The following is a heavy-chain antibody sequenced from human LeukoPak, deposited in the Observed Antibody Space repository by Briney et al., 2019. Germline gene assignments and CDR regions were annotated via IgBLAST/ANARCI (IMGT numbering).Heavy chain of an antibody. J-gene: IGHJ6*03. CDR2: INHSGST. CDR3: AREWRIRDYYYYMDV. V-gene: IGHV4-34*01. CDR1: GGSFSGYY. Sequence: SETLSLTCPVYGGSFSGYYWSWIRQPPGKGLEWIGEINHSGSTNYNPSLKSRVTISVDTSKNQFSLKLSSVTAADTAVYYYAREWRIRDYYYYMDVWGKGTTVTVSS. D-gene: IGHD5-12*01.